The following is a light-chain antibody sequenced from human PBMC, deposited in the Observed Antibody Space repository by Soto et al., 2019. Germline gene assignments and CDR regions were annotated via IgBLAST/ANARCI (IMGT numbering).Light chain of an antibody. J-gene: IGKJ2*01. CDR2: GAS. Sequence: EIVMTQSPATLSVSPGERATLSSRASQSVSSNLAWYQQKPGQAPRLLIYGASTRATGIPARVSGSGSGTEFTLTISRLQSEDFAVYYCQQYNNWPLYTFGQGTKLEIK. V-gene: IGKV3-15*01. CDR1: QSVSSN. CDR3: QQYNNWPLYT.